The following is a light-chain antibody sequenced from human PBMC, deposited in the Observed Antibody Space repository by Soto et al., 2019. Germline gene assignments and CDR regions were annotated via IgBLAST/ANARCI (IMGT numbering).Light chain of an antibody. CDR3: LLYFDGAQV. CDR2: STS. Sequence: QTVVTQEPSLTVSPGGTVTLTCASSTGAVTSGYYPGWVQQRPGQAPTSLIHSTSIKHSWTPARFSGSLLGGKAALTLSAVQPEDEADYYCLLYFDGAQVFGGGTKLTVL. CDR1: TGAVTSGYY. V-gene: IGLV7-43*01. J-gene: IGLJ3*02.